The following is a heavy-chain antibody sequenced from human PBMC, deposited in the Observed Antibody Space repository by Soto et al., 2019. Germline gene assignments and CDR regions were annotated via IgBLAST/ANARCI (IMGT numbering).Heavy chain of an antibody. CDR2: ITAGGRT. J-gene: IGHJ4*02. V-gene: IGHV3-23*01. CDR3: AKDRFVDD. D-gene: IGHD5-12*01. CDR1: GFTFSSYA. Sequence: EVQLLESGGGLVQPGGSLRLSCAASGFTFSSYAMSWVRQAPGKGLECVSVITAGGRTYYADSVKGRFTISRDNSKNTLYLQMNSLRAGDTAVYYCAKDRFVDDWGQGTLVFVSS.